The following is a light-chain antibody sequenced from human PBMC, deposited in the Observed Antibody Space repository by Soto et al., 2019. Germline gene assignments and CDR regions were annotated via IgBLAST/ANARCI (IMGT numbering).Light chain of an antibody. V-gene: IGKV1-39*01. Sequence: DIQMTQSPSSLSTSVGDRVTITCRASQGISTILHWYQQKPGKAPRLLIYAASRLQSGVPARFSGSGAETDFTLTITSLHPEDFGIYYCQQSYATVRTFGGGTKVE. CDR3: QQSYATVRT. CDR1: QGISTI. CDR2: AAS. J-gene: IGKJ4*01.